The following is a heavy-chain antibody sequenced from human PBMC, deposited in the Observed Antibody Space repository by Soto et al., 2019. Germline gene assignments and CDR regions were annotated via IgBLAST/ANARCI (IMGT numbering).Heavy chain of an antibody. Sequence: SETLSLTCTVSGGSIRSGGYYWSWIRQHPGKGLEWIGYIYYSGSTYYNPSLKSRVTISVDTSKNQFSLKLSSVTAADTAVYYCASSGYCTNGVCYGYYFDYWRQGTLVTASS. CDR1: GGSIRSGGYY. CDR3: ASSGYCTNGVCYGYYFDY. J-gene: IGHJ4*02. V-gene: IGHV4-31*03. D-gene: IGHD2-8*01. CDR2: IYYSGST.